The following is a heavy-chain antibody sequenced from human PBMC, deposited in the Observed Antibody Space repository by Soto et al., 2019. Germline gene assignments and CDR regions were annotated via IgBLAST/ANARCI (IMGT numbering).Heavy chain of an antibody. V-gene: IGHV3-23*01. Sequence: CAASGFTFSSFAMSWVRQAPGKGLDWVSAISGSGGSTYSADSVKGRFTISRDNSKNTLYLQMGSLRAEDTAVYYCARGFSAGKGSTPDFWGQGSLVTVSS. CDR1: GFTFSSFA. J-gene: IGHJ4*02. CDR2: ISGSGGST. CDR3: ARGFSAGKGSTPDF. D-gene: IGHD6-13*01.